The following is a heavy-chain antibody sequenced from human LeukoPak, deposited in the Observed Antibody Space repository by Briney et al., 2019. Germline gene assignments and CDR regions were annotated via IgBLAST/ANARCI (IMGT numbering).Heavy chain of an antibody. CDR3: AREKDSSSLGNSFDY. CDR2: IRYDGSNK. V-gene: IGHV3-30*02. Sequence: GGSLRLSCAASGFTFSSYGMHWVRQAPGKGLEWVAFIRYDGSNKYYADSVKGRFTISRDNSKNTLYLQMNSLRAEDTALYYCAREKDSSSLGNSFDYWGQGTLVTVSS. D-gene: IGHD6-6*01. J-gene: IGHJ4*02. CDR1: GFTFSSYG.